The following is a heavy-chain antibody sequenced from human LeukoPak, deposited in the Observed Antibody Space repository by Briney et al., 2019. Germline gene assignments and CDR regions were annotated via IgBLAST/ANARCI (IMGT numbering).Heavy chain of an antibody. D-gene: IGHD1-26*01. Sequence: GGSLRLSCAASGFTFSDYYMSWIRQAPGKGLEWVSYISSSGSTIYYADSVKGRFTISRDNAETSLYLQMNSLRAEDTAVYYCARDRGGATSIATFDYWGQGTLVTVSS. J-gene: IGHJ4*02. CDR1: GFTFSDYY. CDR2: ISSSGSTI. V-gene: IGHV3-11*01. CDR3: ARDRGGATSIATFDY.